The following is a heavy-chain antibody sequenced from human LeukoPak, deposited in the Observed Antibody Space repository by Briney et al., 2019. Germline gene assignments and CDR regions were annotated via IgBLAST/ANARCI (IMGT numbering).Heavy chain of an antibody. CDR3: ARDSPAMAGR. CDR2: ISSSSSTI. V-gene: IGHV3-48*04. CDR1: GFTFSRYW. J-gene: IGHJ1*01. D-gene: IGHD5-18*01. Sequence: GGSLRLSCVASGFTFSRYWMNWVRQAPGKGLEWVSYISSSSSTIYYADSVRGRFTISRDNAKNSLYLQMNSLRAEDTAVYYCARDSPAMAGRWGQGTLVTVSS.